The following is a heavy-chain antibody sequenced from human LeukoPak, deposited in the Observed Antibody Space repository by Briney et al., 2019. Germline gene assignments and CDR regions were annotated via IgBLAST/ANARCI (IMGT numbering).Heavy chain of an antibody. Sequence: GGSLRLSCAASGFTFSSYWMHWVRQVPGKGLVWVARIDPGGSSIAYADSVKGRFTISRDNAKNTLYLQMDSLRAEDTGVYYCARSNQADDYWGQGTLVTVSS. V-gene: IGHV3-74*01. CDR2: IDPGGSSI. J-gene: IGHJ4*02. D-gene: IGHD1-14*01. CDR3: ARSNQADDY. CDR1: GFTFSSYW.